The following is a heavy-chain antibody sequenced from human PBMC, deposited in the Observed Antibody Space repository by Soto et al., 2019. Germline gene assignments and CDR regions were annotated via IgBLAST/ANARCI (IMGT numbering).Heavy chain of an antibody. V-gene: IGHV3-30*18. D-gene: IGHD3-10*01. J-gene: IGHJ4*02. CDR2: ISYDGSNK. CDR3: AKDFGFGEFPDY. Sequence: QVQLVESGGGVVQPGRSLRLSCAASGFTFSSYGMHWVRQAPGKGLEWVAVISYDGSNKYYADSVKGRFTISRDNSKNTLYLQMNSLRAEDTAVYYCAKDFGFGEFPDYWGQGNLVTVSS. CDR1: GFTFSSYG.